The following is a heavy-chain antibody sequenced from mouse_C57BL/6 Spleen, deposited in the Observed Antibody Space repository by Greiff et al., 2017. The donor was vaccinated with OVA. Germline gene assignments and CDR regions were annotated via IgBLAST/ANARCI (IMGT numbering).Heavy chain of an antibody. D-gene: IGHD3-2*02. J-gene: IGHJ2*01. Sequence: QVQLQQPGAELVKPGASVKLSCKASGYTFTSYWMQWVKQRPGKGLEWIGEIDPSDSYTNYNQKFKGKATLTVETSSSTAYMQLSSLTSEDSAVYYCASRQLRLLSFDYWGQGTTLTVSS. V-gene: IGHV1-50*01. CDR2: IDPSDSYT. CDR3: ASRQLRLLSFDY. CDR1: GYTFTSYW.